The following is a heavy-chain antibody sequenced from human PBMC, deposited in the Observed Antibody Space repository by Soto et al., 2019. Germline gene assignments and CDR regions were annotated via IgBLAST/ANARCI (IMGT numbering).Heavy chain of an antibody. CDR3: AKCPFYSKNYGMDV. J-gene: IGHJ6*02. CDR1: GFTFSSYA. V-gene: IGHV3-23*01. Sequence: EVQLLESGGGLVQPGGSLRLSCAASGFTFSSYAMSWVRQAPGKGLEWVSAISGSGGSTYYADSVKGRFTLSRDNSKNTLYLQMNSLRAEDTAVYYCAKCPFYSKNYGMDVWGQGTTVTVSS. D-gene: IGHD4-4*01. CDR2: ISGSGGST.